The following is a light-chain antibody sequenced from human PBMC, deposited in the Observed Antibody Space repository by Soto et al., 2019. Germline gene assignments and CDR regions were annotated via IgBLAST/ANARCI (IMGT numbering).Light chain of an antibody. CDR2: EGS. J-gene: IGLJ3*02. CDR1: SSDVGSYNL. V-gene: IGLV2-23*01. CDR3: CSYAGSSTL. Sequence: QSALTQPASVSGSPGQSITISCTGTSSDVGSYNLVSWYQQHPGKAPKLMIYEGSKRPSGVSNRFSGSKSGNTASLTISGXXAEDEADYYCCSYAGSSTLFGGGTKVTVL.